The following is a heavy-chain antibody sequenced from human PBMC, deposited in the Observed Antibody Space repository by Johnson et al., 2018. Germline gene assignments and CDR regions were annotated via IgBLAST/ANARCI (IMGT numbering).Heavy chain of an antibody. CDR2: ISSSSSTI. CDR1: GFTFSSYS. V-gene: IGHV3-48*01. Sequence: VQLVESGGGLVQPGGSLRLSCAASGFTFSSYSMNWVRQAPGKGLEWVSYISSSSSTIYYADSVKGRFTISRDNAKNSRYLQMNSLRAEDTAVYYWARDPDYYYMDVWGKGTTVTVSS. CDR3: ARDPDYYYMDV. J-gene: IGHJ6*03.